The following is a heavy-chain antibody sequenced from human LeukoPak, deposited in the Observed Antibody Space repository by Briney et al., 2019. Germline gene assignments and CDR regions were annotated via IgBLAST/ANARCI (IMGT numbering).Heavy chain of an antibody. CDR2: IHYSGRT. CDR3: ARGGFLDPFDP. Sequence: PSETLSLTCTVSGGSISSYYWSWLHQPPGKGLEWIGYIHYSGRTNYSPSLKSRVTISVDTSKSQFSLKLISVTAADTAVYYCARGGFLDPFDPWGQGTLVTVSS. D-gene: IGHD1-1*01. CDR1: GGSISSYY. J-gene: IGHJ5*02. V-gene: IGHV4-59*01.